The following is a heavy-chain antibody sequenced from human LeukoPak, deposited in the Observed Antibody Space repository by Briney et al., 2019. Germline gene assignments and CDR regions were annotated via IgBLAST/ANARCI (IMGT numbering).Heavy chain of an antibody. J-gene: IGHJ4*02. CDR2: IKSKTDGGTT. D-gene: IGHD4-17*01. Sequence: PGGSLRLSCAASGFTFSNAWMSWVRQAPGKGLEWVGHIKSKTDGGTTDYAAPVKGRFTISRDNSKNTLYLQVNSLRAEDTAVYYCARDLRNGEVDYWGQGTLVTVSS. CDR1: GFTFSNAW. CDR3: ARDLRNGEVDY. V-gene: IGHV3-15*01.